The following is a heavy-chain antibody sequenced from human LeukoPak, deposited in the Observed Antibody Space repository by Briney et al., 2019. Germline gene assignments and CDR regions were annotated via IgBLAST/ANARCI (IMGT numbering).Heavy chain of an antibody. J-gene: IGHJ4*02. CDR2: ISWDGGST. Sequence: GGSLRLSCAASGFTFDDYTMHWVRQAPGKGLEWVSLISWDGGSTYYADSVKGRFTISRDNSKNSLYLQMNSLRTEDTALYYCALTGYNINAYFDYWGQGTLVTVSS. D-gene: IGHD3-9*01. CDR3: ALTGYNINAYFDY. CDR1: GFTFDDYT. V-gene: IGHV3-43*01.